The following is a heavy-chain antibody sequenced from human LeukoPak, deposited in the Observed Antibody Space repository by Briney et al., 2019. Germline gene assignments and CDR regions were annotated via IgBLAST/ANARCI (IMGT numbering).Heavy chain of an antibody. D-gene: IGHD2-2*01. CDR1: GFSLCTVYY. CDR2: MYPSGSS. V-gene: IGHV4-38-2*01. Sequence: SETLSLTCAVSGFSLCTVYYWGWIRQPPGRGREGSGRMYPSGSSYYNPSLKSRMTISLDTSKNQLSLKLNSVTDADTALYYCVSQVVPAAIPEAFDIWGRGTMVSVSS. J-gene: IGHJ3*02. CDR3: VSQVVPAAIPEAFDI.